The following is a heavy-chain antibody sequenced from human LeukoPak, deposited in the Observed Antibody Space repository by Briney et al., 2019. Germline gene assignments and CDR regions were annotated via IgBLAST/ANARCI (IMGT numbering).Heavy chain of an antibody. D-gene: IGHD3-16*02. V-gene: IGHV4-4*07. Sequence: SETLSLTCTVSGDSISSFYWSWIRQPAGKGLEWIGRIYSSGSTNYNPSLESRVTISVDTSKNQLSLKLSSVTAADMAVYYCARLTKNDAGGFRFGKKKRGYMDVWGKGTTVTISS. CDR2: IYSSGST. J-gene: IGHJ6*03. CDR3: ARLTKNDAGGFRFGKKKRGYMDV. CDR1: GDSISSFY.